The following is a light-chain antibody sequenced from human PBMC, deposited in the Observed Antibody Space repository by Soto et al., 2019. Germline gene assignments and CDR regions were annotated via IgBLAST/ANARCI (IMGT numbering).Light chain of an antibody. CDR3: QSYDSSLKV. V-gene: IGLV1-40*01. CDR1: SSNIGAGYD. CDR2: GNS. J-gene: IGLJ2*01. Sequence: QLVLTQPPSVSGAPGQRVTISCTGRSSNIGAGYDVHWYQQLPGTAPKLLIYGNSNRPSGVPDRFSGSKSGTSASLAITGLQAEDEADYYCQSYDSSLKVFGGGTKLTVL.